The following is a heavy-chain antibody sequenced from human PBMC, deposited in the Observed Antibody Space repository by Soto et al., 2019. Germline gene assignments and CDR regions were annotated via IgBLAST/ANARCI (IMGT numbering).Heavy chain of an antibody. J-gene: IGHJ4*02. CDR3: ARDRSRRITGTTATFDY. Sequence: ASVKVSCKASGYTFTSYGISWVRQAPGQGLEWMGWISAYNGNTNYAQKLQGRVTMTTDTSTSTAYMELRSLRSDDTAVYYCARDRSRRITGTTATFDYWGQGTLVTVAS. V-gene: IGHV1-18*01. D-gene: IGHD1-20*01. CDR2: ISAYNGNT. CDR1: GYTFTSYG.